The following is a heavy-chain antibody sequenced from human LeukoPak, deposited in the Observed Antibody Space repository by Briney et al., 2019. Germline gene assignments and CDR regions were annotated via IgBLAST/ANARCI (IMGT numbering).Heavy chain of an antibody. J-gene: IGHJ5*02. CDR3: AKDLISRYGGNSGPWDP. V-gene: IGHV3-53*01. Sequence: GGSLRLSCAASGFTVNNAWMSWVRQAPGKGLEWVSSIFPSGGEIHYADSVRGRFTISRDNSKSTLSLQMNSLRAEDTAVYYCAKDLISRYGGNSGPWDPWGQGTLVTVSS. D-gene: IGHD4/OR15-4a*01. CDR1: GFTVNNAW. CDR2: IFPSGGEI.